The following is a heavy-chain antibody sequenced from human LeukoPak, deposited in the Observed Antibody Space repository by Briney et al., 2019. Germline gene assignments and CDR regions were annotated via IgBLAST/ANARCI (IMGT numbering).Heavy chain of an antibody. CDR3: ATAGYCSGGSCSYYFDY. V-gene: IGHV1-24*01. CDR1: GYTLTELS. CDR2: FDPEDGET. J-gene: IGHJ4*02. D-gene: IGHD2-15*01. Sequence: GASVKVSCKVSGYTLTELSMRWVRQAPGKGLEWMGGFDPEDGETIYAQKFQGRVTMTEDTSTDTAYMELSSLRSEDTAVYYCATAGYCSGGSCSYYFDYWGQGTRVTVSS.